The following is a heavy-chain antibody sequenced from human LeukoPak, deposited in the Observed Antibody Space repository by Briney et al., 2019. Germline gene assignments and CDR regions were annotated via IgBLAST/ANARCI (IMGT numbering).Heavy chain of an antibody. J-gene: IGHJ4*02. D-gene: IGHD3-10*01. CDR3: GRLFRSGSYYTSLDY. Sequence: SETLSLTCTVSGGSISSNYWSWIRQPSGKGLEWIGYIYYTGSTNYNPSLKSRVTISVDTSKNQFSLKLSSVTAADTAVYYCGRLFRSGSYYTSLDYWGQGTLVTVSS. CDR1: GGSISSNY. V-gene: IGHV4-59*08. CDR2: IYYTGST.